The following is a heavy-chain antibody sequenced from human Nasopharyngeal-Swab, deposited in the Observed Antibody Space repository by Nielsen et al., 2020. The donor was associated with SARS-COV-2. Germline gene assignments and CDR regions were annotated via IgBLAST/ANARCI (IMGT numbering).Heavy chain of an antibody. CDR1: GFTFSDYY. CDR2: ISPSSGGTI. D-gene: IGHD2-8*01. V-gene: IGHV3-11*01. Sequence: GESLKISCAASGFTFSDYYMSWIRQTPGKGLEWVSYISPSSGGTIYYADSVKGRFTISRDNSKNTLSLQMNSLRAEDTAVYYCAKGDTNGANDAFDIWGQGTMVTVSS. CDR3: AKGDTNGANDAFDI. J-gene: IGHJ3*02.